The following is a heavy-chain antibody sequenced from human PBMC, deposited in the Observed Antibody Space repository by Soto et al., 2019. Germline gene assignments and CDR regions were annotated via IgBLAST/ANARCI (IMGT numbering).Heavy chain of an antibody. D-gene: IGHD1-26*01. CDR3: ARGAFSAYYLDY. CDR2: IKGDGSTT. J-gene: IGHJ4*02. Sequence: EVQLVESGGGLVQPGGSLRLSCAASGFTFTSYWIHWVRQAPGEGLVWVSGIKGDGSTTNYADSVKCRFTISRDNAKNTLFLQIISLRAEDTAVYYCARGAFSAYYLDYWGQGTLVTVSS. V-gene: IGHV3-74*01. CDR1: GFTFTSYW.